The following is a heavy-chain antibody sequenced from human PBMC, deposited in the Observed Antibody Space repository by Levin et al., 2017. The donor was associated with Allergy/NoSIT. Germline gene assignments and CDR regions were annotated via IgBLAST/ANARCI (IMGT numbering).Heavy chain of an antibody. CDR3: ARLPPREGFDY. V-gene: IGHV4-39*01. CDR2: IYYSGST. CDR1: GGSIRSSSYY. Sequence: SQTLSLTCPVSGGSIRSSSYYWGWIRQPPGKGLEWIGSIYYSGSTYYNPSLKSRVTISVDTSKNQFSLKLSSVTAADTAVYYCARLPPREGFDYWGQGTLVTVSS. J-gene: IGHJ4*02.